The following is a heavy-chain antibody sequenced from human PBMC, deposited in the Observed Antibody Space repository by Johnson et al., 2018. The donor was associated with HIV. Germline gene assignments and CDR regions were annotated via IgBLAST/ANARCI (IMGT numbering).Heavy chain of an antibody. D-gene: IGHD5-24*01. CDR3: TRDWGEDGYTWGLGFDI. Sequence: QEQLVVSGGGLVRPGGSLSLSCAASGFTFTNAWMSWVRQAPGKGLESVAVISKDGDNEYYADSVKGRFTVSRDHSKNTLNLQMNSLRPEDTGVYYCTRDWGEDGYTWGLGFDIWGPGTVVTVSS. J-gene: IGHJ3*02. CDR2: ISKDGDNE. V-gene: IGHV3-30-3*01. CDR1: GFTFTNAW.